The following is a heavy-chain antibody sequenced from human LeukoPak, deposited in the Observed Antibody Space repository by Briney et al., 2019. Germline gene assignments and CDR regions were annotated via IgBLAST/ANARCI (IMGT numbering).Heavy chain of an antibody. CDR3: ARSAVGYNWNDVWEQGIDNWFDP. CDR2: INHSGST. V-gene: IGHV4-34*01. Sequence: SETLSLTCAVYGGSFSGYYWSWIRQPPGKGLEWIGEINHSGSTNYNPSLKSRVTISVDTSKNQFSLKLSSVTAADTAVYYCARSAVGYNWNDVWEQGIDNWFDPWGQGTLVTVSS. CDR1: GGSFSGYY. D-gene: IGHD1-1*01. J-gene: IGHJ5*02.